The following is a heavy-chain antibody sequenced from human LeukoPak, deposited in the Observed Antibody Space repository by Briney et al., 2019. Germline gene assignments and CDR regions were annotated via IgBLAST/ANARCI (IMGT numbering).Heavy chain of an antibody. CDR3: ARVYSSSSPTDY. J-gene: IGHJ4*02. CDR1: GFTFTSHD. V-gene: IGHV1-46*04. Sequence: ASVKVSCKASGFTFTSHDYNWVRQAPGQGLEWMGLINPVGGSTSYAQKLQGRVSMTRDTSTNTVYMELSGLRSEDTAVYYCARVYSSSSPTDYWGQGTLVAVSS. CDR2: INPVGGST. D-gene: IGHD6-6*01.